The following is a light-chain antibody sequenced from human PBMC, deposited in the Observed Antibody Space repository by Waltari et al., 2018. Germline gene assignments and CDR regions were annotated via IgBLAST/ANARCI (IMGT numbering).Light chain of an antibody. J-gene: IGLJ3*02. CDR3: SSYSGTYTLL. CDR2: DVT. CDR1: NYDVGYYNY. Sequence: QSALTQPRSVSESPGQSVTISCTGTNYDVGYYNYVSWYQHHPGKAPKLMLYDVTKRPSGVPDRVSGSKYGNTASLTISGLQAEDEADYYCSSYSGTYTLLFGRGTKLTVL. V-gene: IGLV2-11*01.